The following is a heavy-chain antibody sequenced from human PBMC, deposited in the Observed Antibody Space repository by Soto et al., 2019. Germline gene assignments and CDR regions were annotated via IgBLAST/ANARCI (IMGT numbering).Heavy chain of an antibody. J-gene: IGHJ6*02. CDR1: GGSISSYY. CDR3: ARRFGEFFGMDV. CDR2: MYNTGST. V-gene: IGHV4-59*01. Sequence: PSETLSLTCTVAGGSISSYYWSWIRQPPGKGLEWIGYMYNTGSTIYNPSLKSRVTISVDTSKNQFSLKLSSVTAADTAVYYCARRFGEFFGMDVWGQGTTVTVSS. D-gene: IGHD3-10*01.